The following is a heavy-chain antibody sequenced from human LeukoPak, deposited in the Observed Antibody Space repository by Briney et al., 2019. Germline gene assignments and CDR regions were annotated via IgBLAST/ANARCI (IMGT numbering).Heavy chain of an antibody. CDR2: IYSGGNT. J-gene: IGHJ4*02. CDR1: GFTVSSNY. V-gene: IGHV3-53*01. CDR3: ARALSSGYSSSLFDC. Sequence: GGSLRLSCAASGFTVSSNYMSWVRQAPGKGLEWVSVIYSGGNTYYADSVKGRFTISRDNSKNTLYLQMNSLRAEDTAVYYCARALSSGYSSSLFDCWGQGTLVIVSS. D-gene: IGHD6-13*01.